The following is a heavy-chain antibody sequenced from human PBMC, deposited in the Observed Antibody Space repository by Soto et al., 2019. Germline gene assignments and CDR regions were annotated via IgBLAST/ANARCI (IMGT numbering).Heavy chain of an antibody. Sequence: QVHLVQSGAEVKKPGASVKISCKASGYTFTLYAMHWVRQAPGQRLEWMGWINAANGNTKSSQKFQGRVTFTRDTSASTGYMELSTLNSADTAVYYCARDQRRDYAFWSGYSQGFDYWGQGTPVTVSS. CDR1: GYTFTLYA. J-gene: IGHJ4*02. V-gene: IGHV1-3*01. CDR3: ARDQRRDYAFWSGYSQGFDY. CDR2: INAANGNT. D-gene: IGHD3-3*01.